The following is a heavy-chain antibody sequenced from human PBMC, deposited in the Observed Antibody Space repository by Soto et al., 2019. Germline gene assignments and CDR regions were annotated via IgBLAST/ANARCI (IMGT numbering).Heavy chain of an antibody. V-gene: IGHV3-30*03. Sequence: QVQLVESGGGVVQPGRSLRLSCGASGFTFNNYGMQWVRQAPGKGLEWVALISYDGSNKYYADSVKGRFTISRDNSKNTPYLQMKSLRTEDTAGSYCFGGQYFGDAWGQGTLVAVPS. J-gene: IGHJ5*02. CDR2: ISYDGSNK. D-gene: IGHD3-22*01. CDR3: FGGQYFGDA. CDR1: GFTFNNYG.